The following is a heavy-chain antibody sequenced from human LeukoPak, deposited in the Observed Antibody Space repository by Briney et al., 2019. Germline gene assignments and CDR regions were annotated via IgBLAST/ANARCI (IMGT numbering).Heavy chain of an antibody. CDR1: GGSISSSSYY. J-gene: IGHJ6*03. CDR2: IYYSGGT. D-gene: IGHD3-3*01. CDR3: ARAPGAYDFWSGYSIPYYYYYMDV. V-gene: IGHV4-39*07. Sequence: SETLSLTCTVSGGSISSSSYYWGWIRQPPGKGLEWIGSIYYSGGTYYNPSLKSRVTISVDTSKNQFSLKLSSVTAADTAVYYCARAPGAYDFWSGYSIPYYYYYMDVWGKGTTVTVSS.